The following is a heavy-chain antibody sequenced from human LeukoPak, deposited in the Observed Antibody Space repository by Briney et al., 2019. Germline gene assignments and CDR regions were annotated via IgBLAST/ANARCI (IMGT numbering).Heavy chain of an antibody. Sequence: GPVKVSCKASGYTFTSYGISWVRQAPGQGLEWMGWISAYNGNTNYAQKLQGRVTMTRNTSISTAYMELSSLRSEDTAVYYCARSYGGNSDLTYYFDYWGQGTLVTVSS. J-gene: IGHJ4*02. CDR2: ISAYNGNT. D-gene: IGHD4-23*01. CDR1: GYTFTSYG. CDR3: ARSYGGNSDLTYYFDY. V-gene: IGHV1-18*01.